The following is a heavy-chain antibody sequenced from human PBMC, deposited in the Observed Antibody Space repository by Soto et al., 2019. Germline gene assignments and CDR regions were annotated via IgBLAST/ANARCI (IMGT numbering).Heavy chain of an antibody. CDR3: ARGSSYDSSGYYDWFDP. J-gene: IGHJ5*02. CDR2: MNPNSGNT. D-gene: IGHD3-22*01. CDR1: GYNFTSYD. V-gene: IGHV1-8*01. Sequence: QVQLVQSGAEVKKPGASVKVSCKASGYNFTSYDINWVRQATGQGLEWMGWMNPNSGNTGYAQKFQGRVTMTRNTSISTAYMELSSLRSEDTAVYYCARGSSYDSSGYYDWFDPWGQGTLVTVSS.